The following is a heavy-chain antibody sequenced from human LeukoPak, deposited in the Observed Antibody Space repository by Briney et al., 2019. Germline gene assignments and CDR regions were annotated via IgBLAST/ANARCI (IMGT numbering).Heavy chain of an antibody. J-gene: IGHJ5*02. CDR2: INAGNGNT. CDR1: GYTFTSYA. Sequence: ASVKVSCKASGYTFTSYAMHWVRQAPGRRLEWMGWINAGNGNTKYSQKFQGRVTITRDTSASTAYMELSSLRSEDTAVYYCARDRRYYDSSGPLWFDPWGQGTLVTVSS. V-gene: IGHV1-3*01. D-gene: IGHD3-22*01. CDR3: ARDRRYYDSSGPLWFDP.